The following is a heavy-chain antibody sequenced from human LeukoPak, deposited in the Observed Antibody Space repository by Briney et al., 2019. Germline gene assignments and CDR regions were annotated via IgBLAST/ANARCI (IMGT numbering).Heavy chain of an antibody. Sequence: PSEILSLTCTVSGGXISSYYCSWIRQPPGKGREWIGDIYYSGSTNYNPSLKSRVTISVDTSKNQFSLKLSSVTAADTAVYYCARSGSAYDYPFDYWGQGALVTVSS. J-gene: IGHJ4*02. CDR3: ARSGSAYDYPFDY. V-gene: IGHV4-59*01. CDR2: IYYSGST. CDR1: GGXISSYY. D-gene: IGHD5-12*01.